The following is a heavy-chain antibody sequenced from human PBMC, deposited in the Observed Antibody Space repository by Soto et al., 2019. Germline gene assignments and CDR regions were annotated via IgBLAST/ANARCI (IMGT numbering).Heavy chain of an antibody. Sequence: QLGGSLRLSCAASGFTFSNFAMHWVRQAPGKGLEWVSTISGSTGNTYYADSVKGRFTISRDNSNNTLYLQMNGLRAEDMAVYYCAKVFYSLNKGYFDYWGPGTLVTVSS. CDR3: AKVFYSLNKGYFDY. D-gene: IGHD3-9*01. V-gene: IGHV3-23*01. CDR1: GFTFSNFA. J-gene: IGHJ4*02. CDR2: ISGSTGNT.